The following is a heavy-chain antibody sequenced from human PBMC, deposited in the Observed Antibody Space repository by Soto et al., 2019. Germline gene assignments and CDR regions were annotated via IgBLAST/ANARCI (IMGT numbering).Heavy chain of an antibody. V-gene: IGHV3-30-3*01. D-gene: IGHD5-18*01. CDR3: VRDGYGGYERRGDY. Sequence: QVQLVESGGGVVQPGRSLRLSCAASGFTFSSYAMHWVRQAPGKGLEWVAVISYDGSNKYYADSVKGRFTISRDNSKNQLEPEMNRLGAEGRGVYYLVRDGYGGYERRGDYWGQGTLVTVSS. CDR1: GFTFSSYA. J-gene: IGHJ4*02. CDR2: ISYDGSNK.